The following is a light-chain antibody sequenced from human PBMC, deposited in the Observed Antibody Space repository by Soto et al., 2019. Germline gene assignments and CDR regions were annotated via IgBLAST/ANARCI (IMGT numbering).Light chain of an antibody. CDR2: GAA. CDR1: ENVLSY. CDR3: LQYYNWPRT. V-gene: IGKV3-15*01. J-gene: IGKJ1*01. Sequence: ETVITQAPATLSVSRGERATLSCRASENVLSYLAWYQQKLGQPPRLLISGAATRATDIPARFSGSGSGTEFTLTISSLQSEDSAVYYCLQYYNWPRTLGQGTKVDIK.